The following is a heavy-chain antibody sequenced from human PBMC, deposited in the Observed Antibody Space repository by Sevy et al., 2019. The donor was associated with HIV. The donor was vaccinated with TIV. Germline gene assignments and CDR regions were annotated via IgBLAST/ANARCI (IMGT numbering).Heavy chain of an antibody. Sequence: SETLSLTCAVSGGSFGGFSWNWIRQPPGKGLEWIGEVDHYSPSLKSRVTISLDTSKNQFSLKLNSMTAADTAVYYCARGGEGVVPSPVIGLGPWAKYWSFDLWGRRTLVTVSS. CDR3: ARGGEGVVPSPVIGLGPWAKYWSFDL. D-gene: IGHD3-3*01. V-gene: IGHV4-34*01. J-gene: IGHJ2*01. CDR1: GGSFGGFS. CDR2: VDH.